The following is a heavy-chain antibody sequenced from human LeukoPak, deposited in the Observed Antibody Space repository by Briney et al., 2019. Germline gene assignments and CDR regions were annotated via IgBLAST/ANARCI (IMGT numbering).Heavy chain of an antibody. Sequence: QTGGSLRLSCAAPGFIFSGNWMGWVRQAPGKGLEWVTLISYDGNSKYYADSVNGRFSISRDNSKNTLYLQMNSLRVEDTAVYYCARDLSGTKYYGSGSYIYWGQGTLVTVSS. CDR3: ARDLSGTKYYGSGSYIY. D-gene: IGHD3-10*01. CDR2: ISYDGNSK. J-gene: IGHJ4*02. CDR1: GFIFSGNW. V-gene: IGHV3-30-3*01.